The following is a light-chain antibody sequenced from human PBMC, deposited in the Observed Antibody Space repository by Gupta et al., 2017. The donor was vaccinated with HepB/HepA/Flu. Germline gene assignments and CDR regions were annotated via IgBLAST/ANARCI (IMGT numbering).Light chain of an antibody. Sequence: DIVMTQSPDSLAVSLGERGTINCKSSQSVLYSSNNKNYLAWYQQKPGQPPKLLIYWASTRESGVPDRFSGSGSGTDFTLTISSLQAEDVAVYYCQQYYSPWTFGQGTKVEIK. CDR2: WAS. V-gene: IGKV4-1*01. CDR1: QSVLYSSNNKNY. CDR3: QQYYSPWT. J-gene: IGKJ1*01.